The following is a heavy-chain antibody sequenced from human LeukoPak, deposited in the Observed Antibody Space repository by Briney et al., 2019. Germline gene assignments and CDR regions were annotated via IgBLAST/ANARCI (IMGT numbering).Heavy chain of an antibody. CDR1: GYTFSTYI. CDR2: INAANGDT. Sequence: ASVKVSCKASGYTFSTYIVHWVRQAPGQRLEWMGCINAANGDTKYSQKFQGRVTIIRDTSASTAYVEMSSLRSEDTAVYFCAREIGRDDYNRFFDYWGQGTLVTVSS. J-gene: IGHJ4*02. V-gene: IGHV1-3*01. CDR3: AREIGRDDYNRFFDY. D-gene: IGHD5-24*01.